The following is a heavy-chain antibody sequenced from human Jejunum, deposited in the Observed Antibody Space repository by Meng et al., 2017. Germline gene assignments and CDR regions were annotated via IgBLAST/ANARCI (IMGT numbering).Heavy chain of an antibody. CDR2: IYHSGTT. CDR3: ATRTRDSFDY. D-gene: IGHD1-7*01. CDR1: GGSITGTNW. Sequence: QGRLPRSGPGLVSPSGTLSLTCAVSGGSITGTNWWTWVRQAPGKGLVWIGEIYHSGTTNYNPSLKSRVAISADKSKNQFSLNLYSLSAADTAVYYCATRTRDSFDYWGQGSLVTVSS. V-gene: IGHV4-4*02. J-gene: IGHJ4*02.